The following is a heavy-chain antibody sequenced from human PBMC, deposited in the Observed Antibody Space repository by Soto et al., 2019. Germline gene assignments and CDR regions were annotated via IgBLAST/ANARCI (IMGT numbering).Heavy chain of an antibody. J-gene: IGHJ6*02. CDR3: ARGEDAFFYYGLDV. V-gene: IGHV4-59*01. CDR2: IYDTGISGYTPST. Sequence: RSLTCTVSGGSITSSYWSWIRRPPGKGLEWIAYIYDTGISGYTPSTSYNPSLKSRVTMSVDTSKSQFSLKLTSVTAADTAVYYCARGEDAFFYYGLDVWGQGITVTVSS. CDR1: GGSITSSY.